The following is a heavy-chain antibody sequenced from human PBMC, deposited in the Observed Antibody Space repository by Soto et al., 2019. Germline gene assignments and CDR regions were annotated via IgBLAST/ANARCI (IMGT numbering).Heavy chain of an antibody. J-gene: IGHJ6*02. CDR3: ARDLIAAAYYYGMDV. CDR1: GFTFSSYW. CDR2: IKQDGSEK. V-gene: IGHV3-7*01. Sequence: GGSLRLSCAASGFTFSSYWMSWVRQAPGKGLEWVANIKQDGSEKYYVDSVKGRFTISRDNAKNSLYLQMNSLRAEDTAVYYCARDLIAAAYYYGMDVWGQGTTVTVSS. D-gene: IGHD6-13*01.